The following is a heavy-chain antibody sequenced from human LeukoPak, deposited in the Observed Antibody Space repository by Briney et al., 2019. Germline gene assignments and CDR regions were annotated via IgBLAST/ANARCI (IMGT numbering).Heavy chain of an antibody. V-gene: IGHV3-23*01. J-gene: IGHJ4*02. D-gene: IGHD5-24*01. CDR3: ARGDRRDGYNGKIDY. CDR1: GFILRSYA. Sequence: PGGSLRLSCAASGFILRSYAMSWVRQAPGKGLQWVSDISGSGDSTSYADSVKGRFTISRDNAKNSLYLQMNSLRAEDTAVYYCARGDRRDGYNGKIDYWGQGTLVTVSS. CDR2: ISGSGDST.